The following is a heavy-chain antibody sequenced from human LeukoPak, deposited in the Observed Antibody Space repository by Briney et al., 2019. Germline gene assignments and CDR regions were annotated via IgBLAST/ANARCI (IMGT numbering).Heavy chain of an antibody. CDR3: TTGGYAFDWYFDL. D-gene: IGHD2-2*01. CDR1: GFTFSNAW. CDR2: IKSKTDGGTT. Sequence: GGSLRLSCAASGFTFSNAWMSWVRQAPGKGLEWVGRIKSKTDGGTTDYAAPVKGRFTISRDDSKNTLYLQMNSLKTEDTAVNYCTTGGYAFDWYFDLWGRGTLVTVSS. J-gene: IGHJ2*01. V-gene: IGHV3-15*01.